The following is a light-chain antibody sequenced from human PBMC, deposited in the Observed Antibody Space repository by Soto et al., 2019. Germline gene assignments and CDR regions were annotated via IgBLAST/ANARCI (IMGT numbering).Light chain of an antibody. J-gene: IGKJ1*01. CDR3: QQYGSSPRT. Sequence: EIVMTQSPATLSVSPGEGATLSCRASQSVSSNYLAWYQQKLGQAPRLFIYGASSRATGIPDRFSGSGSGTDFTLTISRLEPEDFAVYYCQQYGSSPRTFGQGTKVDIK. CDR1: QSVSSNY. CDR2: GAS. V-gene: IGKV3-20*01.